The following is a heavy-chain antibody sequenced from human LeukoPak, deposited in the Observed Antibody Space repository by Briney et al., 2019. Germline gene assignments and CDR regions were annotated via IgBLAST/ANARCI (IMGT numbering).Heavy chain of an antibody. CDR1: GFTFSSYG. Sequence: PGGSLRLSCAASGFTFSSYGMTWVRQAPGKGLEWVSGISGSGDNTWYADSVKGRFTISRDNSKKTLDLQMHSLRAEDTAIYYCGAGYDILTASPFDYWGQGTLVTVSS. V-gene: IGHV3-23*01. CDR2: ISGSGDNT. D-gene: IGHD3-9*01. J-gene: IGHJ4*02. CDR3: GAGYDILTASPFDY.